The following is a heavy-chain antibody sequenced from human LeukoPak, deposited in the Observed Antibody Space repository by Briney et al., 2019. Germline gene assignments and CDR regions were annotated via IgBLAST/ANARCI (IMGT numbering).Heavy chain of an antibody. J-gene: IGHJ3*02. D-gene: IGHD2-21*01. V-gene: IGHV3-7*04. CDR1: GFTFSSYW. CDR3: AREGLWVGPDSGKTRHPYWEI. Sequence: GGSLRLSCAASGFTFSSYWMSWVRQAPGKGLEWVANIKQDGSEKYYVDSVKGRFTISRDNAKNSLNLQMSSLRAEDTAVYYCAREGLWVGPDSGKTRHPYWEIWGQGTMVTVSS. CDR2: IKQDGSEK.